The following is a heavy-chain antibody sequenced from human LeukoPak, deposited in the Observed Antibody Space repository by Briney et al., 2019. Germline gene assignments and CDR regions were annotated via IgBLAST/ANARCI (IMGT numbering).Heavy chain of an antibody. CDR2: VSGSGGVT. CDR3: AKDRGAGGSGRALDYSMDV. Sequence: WGSLRLSCAASGFTFSSYAMSWGRQAPGKGLEWVSVVSGSGGVTYYADSAKGRFTISRDNSKNTFYLQMNSLRAEDTAVYYCAKDRGAGGSGRALDYSMDVWGQGTTVTVPS. D-gene: IGHD3-10*01. J-gene: IGHJ6*02. CDR1: GFTFSSYA. V-gene: IGHV3-23*01.